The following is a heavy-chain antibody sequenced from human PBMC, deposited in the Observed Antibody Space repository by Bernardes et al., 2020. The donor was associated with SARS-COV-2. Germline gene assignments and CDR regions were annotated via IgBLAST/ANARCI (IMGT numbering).Heavy chain of an antibody. Sequence: ASVKVSCKASGYTFTSYGFTWVRQAPGQGLEWMGWIGAYNGDTDYAQKFQGRVTLTTDTSTTTAYMELTSLRSDDTAVYYCARGPDITGYYYYYYAMDVWGQGTTVTVSS. CDR1: GYTFTSYG. CDR2: IGAYNGDT. CDR3: ARGPDITGYYYYYYAMDV. V-gene: IGHV1-18*01. D-gene: IGHD3-22*01. J-gene: IGHJ6*02.